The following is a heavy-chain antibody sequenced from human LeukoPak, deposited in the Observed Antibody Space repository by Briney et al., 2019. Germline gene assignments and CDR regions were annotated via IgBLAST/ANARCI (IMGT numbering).Heavy chain of an antibody. CDR3: ASSPAYSSSWYAIDN. CDR1: GFTFSNYD. Sequence: PGGSLRLSCAASGFTFSNYDMHWVRQAAGKGLEWVSGIGTAGDTYYPASVKGRFTISRENAKNSLYLQMNSLSAGDTAVYYCASSPAYSSSWYAIDNWGQGTLVTVSS. CDR2: IGTAGDT. V-gene: IGHV3-13*01. D-gene: IGHD6-13*01. J-gene: IGHJ4*02.